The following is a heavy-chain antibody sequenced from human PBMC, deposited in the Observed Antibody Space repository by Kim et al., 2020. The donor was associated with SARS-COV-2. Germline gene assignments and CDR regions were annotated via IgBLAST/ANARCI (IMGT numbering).Heavy chain of an antibody. CDR1: GGSISSGGYY. V-gene: IGHV4-31*03. CDR2: IYYSGST. CDR3: ARAHRTIFGVVEYMDV. D-gene: IGHD3-3*01. Sequence: SETLSLTCTVSGGSISSGGYYWSWIRQHPGKVLEWIGYIYYSGSTYYNPSLKSRVTISVDTSKNQFSLKLSSVTAADTAVYYCARAHRTIFGVVEYMDVWGQGTTVTFSS. J-gene: IGHJ6*02.